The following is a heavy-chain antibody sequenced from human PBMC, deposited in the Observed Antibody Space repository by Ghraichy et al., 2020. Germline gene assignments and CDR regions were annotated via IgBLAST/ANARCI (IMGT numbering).Heavy chain of an antibody. CDR3: AHRPAVRDYYDSSGYYYGFPFFDY. Sequence: SGPTLVKPTQTLTLTCTFSGFSLSTSGVGVGWIRQPPGKTMEWLALIYRDDDKRYRPSLKSRLTITKDTSKNQVVLTMTNMDPVDTATYYCAHRPAVRDYYDSSGYYYGFPFFDYWGQGTLVTVSS. V-gene: IGHV2-5*02. CDR1: GFSLSTSGVG. D-gene: IGHD3-22*01. J-gene: IGHJ4*02. CDR2: IYRDDDK.